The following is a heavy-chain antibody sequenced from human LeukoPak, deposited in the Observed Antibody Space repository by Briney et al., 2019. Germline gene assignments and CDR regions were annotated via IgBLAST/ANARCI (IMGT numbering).Heavy chain of an antibody. CDR1: GGSISSSSYY. J-gene: IGHJ5*02. CDR3: ASNDFWSGYEHNWFDP. Sequence: PSETLSLTCTVSGGSISSSSYYWGWIRQPPGKGLEWIGSIYYSGSTYYNPSLKSRVTISVDTSKNQFSLKLSSVTAADTAVYYCASNDFWSGYEHNWFDPWGQGTLVTVSS. V-gene: IGHV4-39*01. CDR2: IYYSGST. D-gene: IGHD3-3*01.